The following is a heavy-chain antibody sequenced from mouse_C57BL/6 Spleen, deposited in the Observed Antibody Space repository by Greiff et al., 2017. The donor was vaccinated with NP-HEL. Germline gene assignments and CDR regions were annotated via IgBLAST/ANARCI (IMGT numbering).Heavy chain of an antibody. Sequence: DVKLVESGGDLVKPGGSLKLSCAASGFTFSSYGMSWVRQTPDKRLEWVATISSGGSYTYYPDSVKGRFTISRDNAKNTLYLQMSSLKSEDTAMYYCASTDYYGSLWFAYWGQGTLVTVSA. CDR1: GFTFSSYG. CDR3: ASTDYYGSLWFAY. D-gene: IGHD1-1*01. V-gene: IGHV5-6*02. CDR2: ISSGGSYT. J-gene: IGHJ3*01.